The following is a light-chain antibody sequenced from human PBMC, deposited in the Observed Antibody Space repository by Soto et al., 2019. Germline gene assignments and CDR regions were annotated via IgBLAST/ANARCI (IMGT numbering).Light chain of an antibody. Sequence: QSVLTQPASVSGSPGQSITISCTGTSSDVGGYNYVSWYQQHPGKAPKLMIYDVSNGPSGVSNRFSGSKSGNTASLTISGLQAEDEADYYCSSYTSSSTLLYVFGTGTKVAV. CDR3: SSYTSSSTLLYV. CDR1: SSDVGGYNY. CDR2: DVS. J-gene: IGLJ1*01. V-gene: IGLV2-14*01.